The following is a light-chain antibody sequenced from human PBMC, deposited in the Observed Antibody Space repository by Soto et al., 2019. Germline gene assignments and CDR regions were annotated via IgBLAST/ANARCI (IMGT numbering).Light chain of an antibody. CDR3: QQRSNWPPT. CDR2: GAS. V-gene: IGKV3-11*01. J-gene: IGKJ1*01. Sequence: EIVLTQSPATLSLSPGERATLSCRASQSVSSYLAWYQQKPGQAPRLLIYGASTRATDIPARFTGSGSGTDFTLTISSLEPEDFAVYYCQQRSNWPPTFGQGTKVDNK. CDR1: QSVSSY.